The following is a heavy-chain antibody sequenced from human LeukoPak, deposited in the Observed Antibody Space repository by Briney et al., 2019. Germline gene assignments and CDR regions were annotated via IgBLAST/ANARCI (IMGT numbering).Heavy chain of an antibody. Sequence: SETLSLTCTVSGGSISSSSYYWGWIRQPPGKGLEWIGSIFYSGNTYYNPSLKSRISISVDTSKNQFSLKLSSVTAADTAVYYCARAAGGSSSWETHYYFDYWGQGTLVTVSS. V-gene: IGHV4-39*07. J-gene: IGHJ4*02. D-gene: IGHD6-13*01. CDR1: GGSISSSSYY. CDR3: ARAAGGSSSWETHYYFDY. CDR2: IFYSGNT.